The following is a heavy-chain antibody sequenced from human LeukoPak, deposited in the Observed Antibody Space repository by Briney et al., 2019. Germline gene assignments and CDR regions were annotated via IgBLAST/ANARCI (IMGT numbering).Heavy chain of an antibody. J-gene: IGHJ1*01. CDR2: ISGSGGST. Sequence: QTGGSLRLSCAASGFTFSSYAMSWVRQAPGKGLEWVSAISGSGGSTYYADSVKGRFTISRDNSKNMLYLQMNSLRAEDTAVYYCAKTSVPEYFQHWGQGTLVTVSS. CDR3: AKTSVPEYFQH. CDR1: GFTFSSYA. V-gene: IGHV3-23*01.